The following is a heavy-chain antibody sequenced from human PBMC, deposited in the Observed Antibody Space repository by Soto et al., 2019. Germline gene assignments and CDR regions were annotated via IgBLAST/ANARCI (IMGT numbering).Heavy chain of an antibody. Sequence: QVQLQESGPGLVKPSGTLSLTCSVSGGSVSSDAYCWSWIRQPPRKTLEWIGFILSGGGTSTNPALRSRLSISVDTSRNQCSLRLTSVTASDTGVYFCAKGFSSGWYVDSWGRGTLVTVSS. CDR2: ILSGGGT. J-gene: IGHJ4*02. CDR3: AKGFSSGWYVDS. V-gene: IGHV4-61*08. CDR1: GGSVSSDAYC. D-gene: IGHD6-19*01.